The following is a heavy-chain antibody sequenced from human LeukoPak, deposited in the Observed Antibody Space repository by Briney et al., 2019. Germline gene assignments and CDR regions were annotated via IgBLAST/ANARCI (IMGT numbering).Heavy chain of an antibody. CDR3: ARDEAYCSGGRCYPFDY. J-gene: IGHJ4*02. Sequence: ASVKVSCKTSGYTFTSHYIHWVRQAPGQGREWMGGINPGGGTATYAQKLQGRVTMTRDTSTSTVNMELSSLRSEDTAVYYCARDEAYCSGGRCYPFDYWGQGTLVTVSS. V-gene: IGHV1-46*01. CDR2: INPGGGTA. D-gene: IGHD2-15*01. CDR1: GYTFTSHY.